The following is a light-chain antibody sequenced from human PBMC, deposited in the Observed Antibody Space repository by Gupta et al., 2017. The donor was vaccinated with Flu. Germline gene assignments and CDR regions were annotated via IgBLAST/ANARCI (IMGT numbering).Light chain of an antibody. CDR3: QQYNNWPLWT. J-gene: IGKJ1*01. V-gene: IGKV3-15*01. Sequence: AILSVSPGERATLSCRASQSVSSNLAWYQQKPGQAPRLLIYGASTRATGIPARFSGSGYGTEFTLTISSRQSEDFAVYYCQQYNNWPLWTFGQGTKVEIK. CDR2: GAS. CDR1: QSVSSN.